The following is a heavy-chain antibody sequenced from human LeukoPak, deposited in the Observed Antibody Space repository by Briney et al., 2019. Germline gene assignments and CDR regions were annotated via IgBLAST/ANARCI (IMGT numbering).Heavy chain of an antibody. D-gene: IGHD4-17*01. CDR3: ARSTVTTGLVDY. CDR1: GFTFSSYS. CDR2: ISSSSSYI. Sequence: GGSLRLSCAASGFTFSSYSMNWVRHAPGKGLEWVSSISSSSSYIYYADSVKGRFTISRDNTKNSLYLQMKSLRAEDTAVYYCARSTVTTGLVDYWGQGTLVTVSS. V-gene: IGHV3-21*01. J-gene: IGHJ4*02.